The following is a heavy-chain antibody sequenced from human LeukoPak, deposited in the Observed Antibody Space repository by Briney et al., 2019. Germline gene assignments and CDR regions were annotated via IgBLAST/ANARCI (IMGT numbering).Heavy chain of an antibody. V-gene: IGHV4-38-2*01. J-gene: IGHJ3*02. CDR2: IYHSGST. CDR1: GYSISSGYY. Sequence: PSETLSLTCAVSGYSISSGYYWGWIRQPPGKGLEWIGSIYHSGSTCYNPSLKSRVTISVDTSKNQFSLKLSSVTAADTAVYYCARRLKGHDAFDIWGQGTMVTVSS. CDR3: ARRLKGHDAFDI.